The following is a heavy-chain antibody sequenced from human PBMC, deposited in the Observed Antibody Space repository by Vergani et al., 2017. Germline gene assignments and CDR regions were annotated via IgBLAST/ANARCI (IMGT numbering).Heavy chain of an antibody. Sequence: QVQLQESGPGLVKPSETLSLTCTVSGGSISSYYWSWIRQHPGKGLEWIGYIYYSGSTNSNPSLKSRVTISVDTSKNQFSLKLSSVTAADTAVYYCARHRLSRGTPYYYYGMDVWGQGTTVTVSS. CDR3: ARHRLSRGTPYYYYGMDV. CDR2: IYYSGST. CDR1: GGSISSYY. V-gene: IGHV4-59*08. D-gene: IGHD3-16*01. J-gene: IGHJ6*02.